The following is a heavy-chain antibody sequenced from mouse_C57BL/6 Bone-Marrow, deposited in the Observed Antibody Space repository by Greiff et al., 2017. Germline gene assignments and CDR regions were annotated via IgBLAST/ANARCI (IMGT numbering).Heavy chain of an antibody. V-gene: IGHV1-69*01. J-gene: IGHJ4*01. CDR2: IDPSDSYT. Sequence: QVQLKQPGAELVMPGASVKLSCKASGYTFTSYWMHWVKQRPGQGLEWIGEIDPSDSYTNYNQKFKGKSTLTVDKSSSTAYMQLSSLTSEDSAVYYCARRSFLCGAMDYWGQGTSVTVSS. CDR3: ARRSFLCGAMDY. CDR1: GYTFTSYW.